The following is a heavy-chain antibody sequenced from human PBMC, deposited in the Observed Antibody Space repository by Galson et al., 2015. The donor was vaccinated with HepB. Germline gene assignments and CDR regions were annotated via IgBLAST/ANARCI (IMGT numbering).Heavy chain of an antibody. Sequence: LSLTCTVSGGSVSSGSYYWSWIRQPPGKGLEWIGYIYYSGSTNYNPSLKSRVTISVDTSKNQFSLKLSSVTAADTAVYYCARESIGGIVLMVYARYFDLWGRGTLVTVSS. CDR2: IYYSGST. J-gene: IGHJ2*01. V-gene: IGHV4-61*01. CDR1: GGSVSSGSYY. D-gene: IGHD2-8*01. CDR3: ARESIGGIVLMVYARYFDL.